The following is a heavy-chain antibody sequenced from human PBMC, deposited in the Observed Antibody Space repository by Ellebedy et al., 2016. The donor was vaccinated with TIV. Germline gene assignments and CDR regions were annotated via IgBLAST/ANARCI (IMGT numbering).Heavy chain of an antibody. J-gene: IGHJ4*02. CDR2: ISGSGGGT. V-gene: IGHV3-23*01. D-gene: IGHD4-23*01. CDR1: GFTFADYA. Sequence: GGSLRLXXAASGFTFADYAMHWVRQAPGKGLEWVSAISGSGGGTYYADSVKGRFTISRDNSKNTLSLQMNSLTAEDTAVYYCTKDLLAGGNTCARVDYWGQGTLVTVSS. CDR3: TKDLLAGGNTCARVDY.